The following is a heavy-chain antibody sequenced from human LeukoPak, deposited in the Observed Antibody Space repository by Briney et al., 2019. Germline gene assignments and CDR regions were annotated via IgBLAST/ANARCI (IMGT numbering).Heavy chain of an antibody. J-gene: IGHJ5*02. CDR1: GGSFSGYY. V-gene: IGHV4-34*01. Sequence: PSETLSLTCAVYGGSFSGYYWSWIRQRPGKGLEWIGEINHSGSTNYNPSLKSRVTISVDTSKNQFSLKLSSVTAADTAVYYCARGPGYMGWPPGFDPWGQGTLVTVSS. CDR2: INHSGST. CDR3: ARGPGYMGWPPGFDP. D-gene: IGHD2-2*02.